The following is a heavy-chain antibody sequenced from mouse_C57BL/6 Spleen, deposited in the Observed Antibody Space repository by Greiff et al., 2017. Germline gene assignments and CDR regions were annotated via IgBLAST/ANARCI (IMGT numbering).Heavy chain of an antibody. J-gene: IGHJ4*01. CDR2: IHPNSGST. CDR3: ARGDYGSLYAMDY. V-gene: IGHV1-64*01. CDR1: GYTFTSYW. Sequence: VQLQQPGAELVKPGASVKLSCKASGYTFTSYWMHWVKQRPGQGLEWIGMIHPNSGSTNYNEKFKSKATLTVDKSSSTAYMQHSSLTSEDSAVYYCARGDYGSLYAMDYWGQGTSVTVSS. D-gene: IGHD1-1*01.